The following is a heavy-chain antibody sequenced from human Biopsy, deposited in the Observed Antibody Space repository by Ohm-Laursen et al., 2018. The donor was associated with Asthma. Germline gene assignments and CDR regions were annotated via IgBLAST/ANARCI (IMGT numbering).Heavy chain of an antibody. Sequence: TQTLTLTSSFSGFSLRTPGVGVGWIRQSPGKALEWLALIYWDDYNLFRPSLKRRLTITKDPPKNQVVLTMTKMDPVDSGTYYCALSQDSGFDDHSPSWFDPWGQGTLVTVSS. J-gene: IGHJ5*02. CDR2: IYWDDYN. V-gene: IGHV2-5*02. CDR3: ALSQDSGFDDHSPSWFDP. D-gene: IGHD3-9*01. CDR1: GFSLRTPGVG.